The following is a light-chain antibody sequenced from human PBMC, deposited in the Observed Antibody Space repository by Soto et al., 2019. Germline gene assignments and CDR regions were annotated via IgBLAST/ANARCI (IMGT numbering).Light chain of an antibody. J-gene: IGKJ1*01. Sequence: ETVMTQSPATLSVSPGGTATLSCRTSQGLNRYLAWYQQKLGQAPRVLIYGASTRATGIPARFSGSVSVTEFNLTISSLQSEDFAVYYCHEYNTLQWTFRQATKVEIK. CDR1: QGLNRY. CDR3: HEYNTLQWT. V-gene: IGKV3-15*01. CDR2: GAS.